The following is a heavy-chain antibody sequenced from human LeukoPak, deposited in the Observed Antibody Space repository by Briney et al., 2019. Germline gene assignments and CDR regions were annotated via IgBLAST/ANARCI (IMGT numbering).Heavy chain of an antibody. V-gene: IGHV3-7*01. CDR1: GFSFSSYW. J-gene: IGHJ4*02. CDR3: ASSHDSSGND. Sequence: GGSLRLSCVASGFSFSSYWMAWVRQPPGKGLDWVANIKYDGTHKFYADSVKGRFTISRDNAKNSLFLGMNSLRADDTAVYFCASSHDSSGNDWGQGTLVAVSS. CDR2: IKYDGTHK. D-gene: IGHD3-22*01.